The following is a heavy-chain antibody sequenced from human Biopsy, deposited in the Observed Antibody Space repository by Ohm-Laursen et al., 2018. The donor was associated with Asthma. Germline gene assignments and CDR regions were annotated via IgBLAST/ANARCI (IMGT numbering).Heavy chain of an antibody. CDR3: ARAVDYSHYYGIDV. D-gene: IGHD3-10*01. V-gene: IGHV1-18*01. Sequence: ASVKVSCKTSGYTFNSAGITWVRQAPGQGLEWMGWISVYNGNTKVAQKLQDRVTMIIDTSTSTAYMELRSLRSDDTAVYSCARAVDYSHYYGIDVWGQGTTVTVS. CDR2: ISVYNGNT. CDR1: GYTFNSAG. J-gene: IGHJ6*02.